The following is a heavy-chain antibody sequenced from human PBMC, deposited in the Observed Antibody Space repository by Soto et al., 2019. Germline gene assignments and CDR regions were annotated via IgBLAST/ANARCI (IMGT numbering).Heavy chain of an antibody. Sequence: PGGSLRLSCAASGFTFSNYALYWVRQAPGKGLEWVAVISFDGYDKYYADSVKGRFTISRDNSKNTLYLQMNSLRAEDTAVYYCARGYCISTSCRNVYYYYGMDVWGQGTTVTVSS. D-gene: IGHD2-2*01. CDR1: GFTFSNYA. CDR3: ARGYCISTSCRNVYYYYGMDV. V-gene: IGHV3-30-3*01. J-gene: IGHJ6*02. CDR2: ISFDGYDK.